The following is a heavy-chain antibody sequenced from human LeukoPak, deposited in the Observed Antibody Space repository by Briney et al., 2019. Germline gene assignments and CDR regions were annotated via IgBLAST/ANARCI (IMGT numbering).Heavy chain of an antibody. CDR2: ISSNGGST. D-gene: IGHD3-22*01. Sequence: PGGSLRLSCAASGFTFSSYAMHWVRQAPGKGLEYVSAISSNGGSTYYANSVKGRFTISRDNSKNTLYLQMGSLRAEDMAVYYCASSYCYDSSDLGTGDAFDIWGQGTMVTVSS. V-gene: IGHV3-64*01. CDR3: ASSYCYDSSDLGTGDAFDI. J-gene: IGHJ3*02. CDR1: GFTFSSYA.